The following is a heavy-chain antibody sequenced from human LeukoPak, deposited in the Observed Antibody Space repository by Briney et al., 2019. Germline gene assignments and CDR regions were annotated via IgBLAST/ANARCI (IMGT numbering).Heavy chain of an antibody. CDR1: GFTVSSNY. V-gene: IGHV3-66*01. CDR3: ARVSRLGPIDY. J-gene: IGHJ4*02. CDR2: IYSGGST. D-gene: IGHD1-26*01. Sequence: GGSLRLSCAASGFTVSSNYMSWVRQAPGKGLEWVSVIYSGGSTYYADSVKGRFTISRDNSKNTLYLQMNSLRAEDTAVYYCARVSRLGPIDYWGQGTLVTVSS.